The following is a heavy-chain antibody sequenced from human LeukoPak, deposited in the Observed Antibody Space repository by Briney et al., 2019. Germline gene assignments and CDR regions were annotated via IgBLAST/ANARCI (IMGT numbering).Heavy chain of an antibody. V-gene: IGHV3-20*04. J-gene: IGHJ4*02. D-gene: IGHD6-6*01. CDR1: GFTLDDYG. Sequence: PGRSLRLSCAASGFTLDDYGMSWVRHAPGKGLEWVSGINWNGGSTGYADSVKGRFTISRDNAKNSLYLQMNSRRAEDTALYYCARDQGGVLGQLVAYWGQGTLVTVSS. CDR2: INWNGGST. CDR3: ARDQGGVLGQLVAY.